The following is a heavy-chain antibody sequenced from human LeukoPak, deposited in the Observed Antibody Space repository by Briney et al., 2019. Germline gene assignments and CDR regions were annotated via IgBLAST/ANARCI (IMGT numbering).Heavy chain of an antibody. CDR3: ARLSVRDCSSTSCYGFGY. V-gene: IGHV1-2*02. D-gene: IGHD2-2*01. CDR1: GYTFTGYY. J-gene: IGHJ4*02. Sequence: ASVKVSCKASGYTFTGYYMHWVRQAPGQGLEWMGWTNPNSGGTNYAQKFQGRVTMTRDTSISTAYMELSRLRSDDTAVYYCARLSVRDCSSTSCYGFGYWGQGTLVTVSS. CDR2: TNPNSGGT.